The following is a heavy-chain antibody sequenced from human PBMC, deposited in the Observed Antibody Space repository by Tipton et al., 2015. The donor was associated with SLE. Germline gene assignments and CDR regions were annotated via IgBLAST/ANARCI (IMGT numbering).Heavy chain of an antibody. Sequence: TLSLTCTVSGDSMSSGGYYWSWIRHHPGKGLEWIGYIYYSGNTFYNPSLKSRITISVDTSNNQFSLRLTSVTAADTAVYFCARVGDYYNSGSRVFDHWGQGILVTVSS. D-gene: IGHD3-10*01. CDR2: IYYSGNT. J-gene: IGHJ4*02. CDR1: GDSMSSGGYY. V-gene: IGHV4-31*03. CDR3: ARVGDYYNSGSRVFDH.